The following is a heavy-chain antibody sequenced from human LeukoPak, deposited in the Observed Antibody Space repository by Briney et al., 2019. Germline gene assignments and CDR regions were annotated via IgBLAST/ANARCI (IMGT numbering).Heavy chain of an antibody. D-gene: IGHD5-18*01. CDR1: GFTVSSNY. CDR3: ARVSQPYYYYYYMDV. CDR2: IYSGGST. V-gene: IGHV3-53*01. J-gene: IGHJ6*03. Sequence: PGGSLRLSCAASGFTVSSNYMSWARQAPGKGLEWVSVIYSGGSTYYADSVKGRFTISRDNSKNTLYLQMNSLRAEDTAVYYCARVSQPYYYYYYMDVWGKGTTVTVSS.